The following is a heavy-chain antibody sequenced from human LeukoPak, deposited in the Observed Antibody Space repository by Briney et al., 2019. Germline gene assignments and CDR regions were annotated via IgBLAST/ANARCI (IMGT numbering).Heavy chain of an antibody. D-gene: IGHD6-19*01. CDR1: GGSISSGSYY. Sequence: PSETLSLTCTVSGGSISSGSYYWSWIRQPAGKGLEWIGRIYTSGSTNYNPSLKSRVTISVDTSKNQFSLKLSSVTAADTAVYYCARVRRGYSSGWYWDYWGQGTLVTVSS. J-gene: IGHJ4*02. CDR2: IYTSGST. V-gene: IGHV4-61*02. CDR3: ARVRRGYSSGWYWDY.